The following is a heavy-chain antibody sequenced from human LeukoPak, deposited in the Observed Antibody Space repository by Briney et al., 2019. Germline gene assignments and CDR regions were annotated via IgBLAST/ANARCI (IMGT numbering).Heavy chain of an antibody. CDR3: AYWYYDSSGYPANAFDI. CDR1: GFTVSSNY. Sequence: GGSLRLSCAASGFTVSSNYMSWVRQVPGKGLEWVSVIYSGGSTYYADSVKGRFTISRDNSKNTLYLQMNSLRAEDTAVYYCAYWYYDSSGYPANAFDIWGQGTMVTVSS. CDR2: IYSGGST. D-gene: IGHD3-22*01. V-gene: IGHV3-66*01. J-gene: IGHJ3*02.